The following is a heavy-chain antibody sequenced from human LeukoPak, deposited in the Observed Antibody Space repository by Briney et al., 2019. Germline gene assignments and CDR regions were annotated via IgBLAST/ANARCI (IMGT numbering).Heavy chain of an antibody. CDR3: ARGDTMIVVAEYFDY. CDR2: INPDGSTT. J-gene: IGHJ4*02. Sequence: GGSLRLSCAASGFTFSRYWIHWVRQAPGKGLEWVSRINPDGSTTTYADSVKGRFTISRDNAKNSLYLQMNSLRAEDTAVYYCARGDTMIVVAEYFDYWGQGTLVTVSS. D-gene: IGHD3-22*01. V-gene: IGHV3-74*01. CDR1: GFTFSRYW.